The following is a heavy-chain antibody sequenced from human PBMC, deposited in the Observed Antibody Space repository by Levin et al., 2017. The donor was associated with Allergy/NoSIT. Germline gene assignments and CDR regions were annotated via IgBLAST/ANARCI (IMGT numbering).Heavy chain of an antibody. Sequence: SQTLSLTCTVSGASISSGNFYWGWIRQPPGKGLEWIGSLYSSGDTYYNPSLKSRVTMSVDTSKNQFSLNLSSVAAADTAVYYCARLSYYGWGSYRGAYYYFDSWGQGALVTVSS. CDR1: GASISSGNFY. V-gene: IGHV4-39*01. CDR2: LYSSGDT. CDR3: ARLSYYGWGSYRGAYYYFDS. J-gene: IGHJ4*02. D-gene: IGHD3-10*01.